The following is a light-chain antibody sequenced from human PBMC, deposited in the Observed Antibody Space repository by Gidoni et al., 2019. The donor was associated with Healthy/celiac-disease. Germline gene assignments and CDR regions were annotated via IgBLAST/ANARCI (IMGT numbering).Light chain of an antibody. V-gene: IGKV3D-7*01. CDR3: QQDYNLPPT. J-gene: IGKJ3*01. CDR1: QSVSSSY. CDR2: GAS. Sequence: PGERVTLSCRASQSVSSSYLTWYQQKPGQAPRLLIYGASTRATSIPARFSGSGSGTDFTLTISGLQPEDFAVYYCQQDYNLPPTFGPGTKVDIK.